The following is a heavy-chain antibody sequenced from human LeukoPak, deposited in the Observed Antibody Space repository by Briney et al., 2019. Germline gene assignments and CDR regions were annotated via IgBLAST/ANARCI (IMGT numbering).Heavy chain of an antibody. CDR2: LYDSGST. D-gene: IGHD3-10*01. Sequence: SETLSLTCTVSGGSISTDSYYWGWIRQPPGKGLEWIGTLYDSGSTYYTPSLKSRVAISVDTSKNHLSLKLNSVTAADTAVHYCARFYYGSGSAYFDYWGQGTLVTVSS. J-gene: IGHJ4*02. CDR3: ARFYYGSGSAYFDY. CDR1: GGSISTDSYY. V-gene: IGHV4-39*02.